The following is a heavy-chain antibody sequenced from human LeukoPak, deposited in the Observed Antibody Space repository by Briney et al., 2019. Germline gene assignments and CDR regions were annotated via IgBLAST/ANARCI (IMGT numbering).Heavy chain of an antibody. CDR2: IIPIFATA. CDR3: ARGPITTRSHFDY. D-gene: IGHD3-22*01. V-gene: IGHV1-69*13. J-gene: IGHJ4*02. CDR1: GGTFSSYA. Sequence: SVKVSCKASGGTFSSYAISWVRQAPGQGLEWMGGIIPIFATANYAQKFQGRVTITADESTSTAYMELSSLRSEDTAVYYCARGPITTRSHFDYWGQGTLDTVSS.